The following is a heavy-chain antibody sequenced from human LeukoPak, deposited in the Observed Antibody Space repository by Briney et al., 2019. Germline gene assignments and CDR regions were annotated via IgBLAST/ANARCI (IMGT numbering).Heavy chain of an antibody. J-gene: IGHJ6*02. Sequence: SVKVSCKASGGTFSSYTISWVRQAPGQGLEWMGRIIPILGIANYAQKFQGRVTTTADKSTSTAYMELSSLRSEDTAVYYCARESGDFWSGYYYYGMDVWGQGTTVTVSS. CDR3: ARESGDFWSGYYYYGMDV. CDR2: IIPILGIA. V-gene: IGHV1-69*04. CDR1: GGTFSSYT. D-gene: IGHD3-3*01.